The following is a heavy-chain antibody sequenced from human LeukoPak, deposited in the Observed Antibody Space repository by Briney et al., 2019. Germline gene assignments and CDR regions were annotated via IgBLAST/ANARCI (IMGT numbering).Heavy chain of an antibody. CDR1: GFTFNKYS. CDR2: ISTSSSYI. V-gene: IGHV3-21*06. J-gene: IGHJ4*02. D-gene: IGHD4-23*01. Sequence: PGGSLRLSCAASGFTFNKYSMNWVRQAPGKGLEWVSSISTSSSYIYYADSVKGRFAISRDNAKNSLYLQMNSPRAEDMAVFYCARLRWEQTGYSSDYWGQGTLVTVSS. CDR3: ARLRWEQTGYSSDY.